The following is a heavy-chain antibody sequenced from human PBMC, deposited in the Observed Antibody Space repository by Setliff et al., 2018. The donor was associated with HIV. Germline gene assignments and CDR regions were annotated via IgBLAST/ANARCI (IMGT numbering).Heavy chain of an antibody. Sequence: SETLSLTCAVSAYSISSGYYWGWIRQPPGKGLEWIGSIYHSGSTYYNPSLMSRVTISVDTSKNQFSLKLRSVTAADTAVYYCATGRIPGIPAVIVYWGQGTLVTVS. CDR2: IYHSGST. CDR3: ATGRIPGIPAVIVY. D-gene: IGHD6-13*01. J-gene: IGHJ4*02. V-gene: IGHV4-38-2*01. CDR1: AYSISSGYY.